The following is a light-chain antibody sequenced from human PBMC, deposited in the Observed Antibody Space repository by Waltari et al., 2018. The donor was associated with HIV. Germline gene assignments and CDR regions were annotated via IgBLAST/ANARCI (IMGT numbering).Light chain of an antibody. CDR1: SANIGAGYD. CDR2: GSG. Sequence: QSVLTQPPSVSGAPGQRVTLPCPGSSANIGAGYDIHWYQQLPGTAPKLLIYGSGNRPSGVPDRFSGSKSGASASLAITGLQAEDEADYYCQSYDSSLTGSVFGGGTKLTVL. V-gene: IGLV1-40*01. J-gene: IGLJ2*01. CDR3: QSYDSSLTGSV.